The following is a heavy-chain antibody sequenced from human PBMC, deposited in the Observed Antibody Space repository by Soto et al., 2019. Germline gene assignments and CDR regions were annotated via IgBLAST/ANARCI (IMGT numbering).Heavy chain of an antibody. V-gene: IGHV3-23*01. CDR2: ISGSGGST. CDR3: AKGPIELPGFDY. Sequence: GSLRLSCAASGFTFSSYAMSWVRQAPGKGLEWVSAISGSGGSTYYADSVKGRFTISRDNSKNTLYLQMNSLRAEDTAVYYCAKGPIELPGFDYWGQGTLVTVSS. J-gene: IGHJ4*02. CDR1: GFTFSSYA. D-gene: IGHD2-15*01.